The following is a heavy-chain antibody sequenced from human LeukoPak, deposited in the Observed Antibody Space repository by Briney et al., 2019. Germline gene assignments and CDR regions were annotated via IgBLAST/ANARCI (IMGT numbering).Heavy chain of an antibody. Sequence: ASLKVSCKASGYTFTGYYMHWVRQAPGQGLEWMGWINPNSGGTNYAQKFQGRVTMTRDTSISTAYMELSRLRSDDTAVYYCARDVYSIAAAGTFDYWGQGTLVTVSS. CDR1: GYTFTGYY. CDR3: ARDVYSIAAAGTFDY. J-gene: IGHJ4*02. CDR2: INPNSGGT. D-gene: IGHD6-13*01. V-gene: IGHV1-2*02.